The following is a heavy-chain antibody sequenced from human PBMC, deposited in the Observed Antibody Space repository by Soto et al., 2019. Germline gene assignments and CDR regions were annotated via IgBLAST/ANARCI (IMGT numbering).Heavy chain of an antibody. J-gene: IGHJ4*02. CDR1: GYTFTSYG. V-gene: IGHV1-18*01. D-gene: IGHD3-10*01. CDR2: ISAYNCNT. CDR3: ARDVLLWFGELLTSDY. Sequence: ASVKVSCKASGYTFTSYGISWVRQAPGQGLEWMGWISAYNCNTNYAQKLQGRVTMTTDTSTSTAYMELRSLRSDDTAVYYCARDVLLWFGELLTSDYWGQGTLVTVSS.